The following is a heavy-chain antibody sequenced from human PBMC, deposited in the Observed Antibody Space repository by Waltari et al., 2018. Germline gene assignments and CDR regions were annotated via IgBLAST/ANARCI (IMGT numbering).Heavy chain of an antibody. Sequence: QVQLVQSGADVKQPGTSVKVSCAASGYTFTGSYMHWVRQAPGQGLEWMGWVNPNSGGTNYAQKFQGRVTMARGASIHAAYMELRSLTSDDTAVYYCAAPRSVGADLYFDYWGQGALVTVSS. CDR1: GYTFTGSY. CDR3: AAPRSVGADLYFDY. J-gene: IGHJ4*02. CDR2: VNPNSGGT. D-gene: IGHD1-26*01. V-gene: IGHV1-2*02.